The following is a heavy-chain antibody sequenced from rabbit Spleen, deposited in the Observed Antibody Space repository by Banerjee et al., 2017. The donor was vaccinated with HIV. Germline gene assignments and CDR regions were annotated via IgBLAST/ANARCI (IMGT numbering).Heavy chain of an antibody. CDR2: INTGDGST. CDR1: RFSFSNTVY. Sequence: QSLEESGGDLVKPGASLTLTCTVSRFSFSNTVYMSWVRQAPGKGLEWIGCINTGDGSTYYASWAKGRFTMSRTSSTTVTLQMTSLTAADTATYFCAREKSGNYGYDLWGQGTLVTVS. D-gene: IGHD6-1*01. J-gene: IGHJ3*01. V-gene: IGHV1S40*01. CDR3: AREKSGNYGYDL.